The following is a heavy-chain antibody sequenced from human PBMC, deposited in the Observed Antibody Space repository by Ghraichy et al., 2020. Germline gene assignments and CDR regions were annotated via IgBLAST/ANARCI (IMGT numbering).Heavy chain of an antibody. Sequence: EINHSGRTKYNPSLKSRVTISVDTSKNQFSLKLSSVTATDTAVYYCARGYGSGSFPYSYDQINWFYPCGQ. D-gene: IGHD3-10*01. J-gene: IGHJ5*02. CDR2: INHSGRT. V-gene: IGHV4-34*01. CDR3: ARGYGSGSFPYSYDQINWFYP.